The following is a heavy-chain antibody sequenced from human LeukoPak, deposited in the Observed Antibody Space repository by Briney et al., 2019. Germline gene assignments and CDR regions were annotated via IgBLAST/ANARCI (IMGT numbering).Heavy chain of an antibody. J-gene: IGHJ6*03. CDR2: ISGSGGST. V-gene: IGHV3-23*01. D-gene: IGHD5-12*01. CDR3: AKDHLSGYDWFDYYYYYMDV. Sequence: GGSLRLSCAASGFTFSSYAMSWVRQAPGKGLEWVSAISGSGGSTYYADSVKGRFTISRDNSKNTLYLQMNSLRAEDTAVYYCAKDHLSGYDWFDYYYYYMDVWGKGTTVTISS. CDR1: GFTFSSYA.